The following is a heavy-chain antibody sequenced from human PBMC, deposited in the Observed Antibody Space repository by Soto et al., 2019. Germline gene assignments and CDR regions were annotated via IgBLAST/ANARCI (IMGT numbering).Heavy chain of an antibody. CDR2: TYPGDSDT. CDR1: GYSFTSYW. V-gene: IGHV5-51*01. CDR3: ARVLPRRDYSNYALGYYYYGMDV. J-gene: IGHJ6*02. D-gene: IGHD4-4*01. Sequence: GESLKISCKGSGYSFTSYWIGWVRQMPGKGLEWMGITYPGDSDTRYSPSFQGQVTLSADKSISTAYLQWSSLKASDTAMYYCARVLPRRDYSNYALGYYYYGMDVWGQGTTVTVSS.